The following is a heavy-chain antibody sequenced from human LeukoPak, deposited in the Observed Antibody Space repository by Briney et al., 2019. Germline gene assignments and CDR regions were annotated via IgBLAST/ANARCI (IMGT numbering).Heavy chain of an antibody. CDR3: ACSGYSSSWYGPFDY. CDR1: GYSFTSYW. Sequence: GESLKISCKGSGYSFTSYWIGWVRQMPGKGLEWMGIIYPGDSDTRYSPSFQGQVTISADKSISTAYLQWSSLKASDTAMYYCACSGYSSSWYGPFDYWGQGTLVTVSS. D-gene: IGHD6-13*01. CDR2: IYPGDSDT. V-gene: IGHV5-51*01. J-gene: IGHJ4*02.